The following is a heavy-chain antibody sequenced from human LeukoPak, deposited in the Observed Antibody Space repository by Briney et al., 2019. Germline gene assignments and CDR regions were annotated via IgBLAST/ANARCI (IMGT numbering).Heavy chain of an antibody. J-gene: IGHJ6*02. D-gene: IGHD3-10*01. V-gene: IGHV1-18*01. CDR2: ISAYNGNT. Sequence: ASVKVSCKASDYTFTSYGISWVRQAPGQGLEWMGWISAYNGNTNYAQKLQGRVTMTTDTSTSTAYMELRSLRSDDTAVYYCAREEGDITMVRGVIITGYYYYGMDVWGQGTTVTVSS. CDR3: AREEGDITMVRGVIITGYYYYGMDV. CDR1: DYTFTSYG.